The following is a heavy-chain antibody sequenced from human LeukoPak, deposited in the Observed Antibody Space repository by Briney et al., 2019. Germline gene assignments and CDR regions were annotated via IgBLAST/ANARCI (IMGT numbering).Heavy chain of an antibody. CDR1: GNSFTNYW. CDR2: IYPGDSET. Sequence: GESLKISCKGSGNSFTNYWIGWVRQMPGKGLEWMGIIYPGDSETRNSPSFQGQVTISADKSISTAYLQWSSLKASDTAMYYCAGLTGTYFDYWGQGTLVTVSS. J-gene: IGHJ4*02. D-gene: IGHD7-27*01. CDR3: AGLTGTYFDY. V-gene: IGHV5-51*01.